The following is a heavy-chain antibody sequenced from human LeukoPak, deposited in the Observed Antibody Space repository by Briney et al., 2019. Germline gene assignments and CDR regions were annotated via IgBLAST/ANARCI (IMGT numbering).Heavy chain of an antibody. D-gene: IGHD2-2*02. CDR3: ARQFCSSTSCYRSWFDP. CDR1: GYSFTSYW. J-gene: IGHJ5*02. Sequence: GESLKISCKGSGYSFTSYWIGWVRQMPGKGLEWMGIIYPGDSDTRYSPSFQGQVTISADKSIRTAYLQWSSLKASDTAMYYCARQFCSSTSCYRSWFDPWGQGTLVTVSS. V-gene: IGHV5-51*01. CDR2: IYPGDSDT.